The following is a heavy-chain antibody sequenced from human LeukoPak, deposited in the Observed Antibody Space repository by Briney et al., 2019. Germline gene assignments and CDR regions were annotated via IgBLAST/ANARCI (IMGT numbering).Heavy chain of an antibody. J-gene: IGHJ6*02. CDR3: ARERSISSSWYEFDYYYGMDV. D-gene: IGHD6-13*01. Sequence: GGSLRLSCAASGFTFSNHWMHWVRQAPGKGLMWVSRISRGASRTDYADSVKGRFTISRDDAKNTLYLQMNSLRAEDTAVYYCARERSISSSWYEFDYYYGMDVWGQGTTVTVSS. CDR1: GFTFSNHW. CDR2: ISRGASRT. V-gene: IGHV3-74*01.